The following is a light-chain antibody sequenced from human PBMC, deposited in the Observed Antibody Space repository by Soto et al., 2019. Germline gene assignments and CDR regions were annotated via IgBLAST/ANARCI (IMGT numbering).Light chain of an antibody. V-gene: IGKV4-1*01. CDR3: HQYYSAPYT. CDR2: WAS. CDR1: QNILYSSDNKNF. J-gene: IGKJ2*01. Sequence: DIVMTQSPDSLAVSLGERATINCKSSQNILYSSDNKNFLAWYQQKPGQPPKLLIYWASIRESGVPDRFSGSGSATDFTLTISSLQAEDVAVYYCHQYYSAPYTFGQGTKLEIK.